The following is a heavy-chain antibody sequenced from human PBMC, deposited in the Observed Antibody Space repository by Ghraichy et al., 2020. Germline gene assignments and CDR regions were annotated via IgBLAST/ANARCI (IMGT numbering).Heavy chain of an antibody. CDR3: ARARNIPYCSSTSCYGVFPTMVRGVLDY. V-gene: IGHV4-34*01. CDR1: GGSFSGYY. J-gene: IGHJ4*02. D-gene: IGHD2-2*01. CDR2: INHSGST. Sequence: SETLSLTCAVYGGSFSGYYWSWIRQPPGKGLEWIGEINHSGSTNYNPSLKSRVTISVDTSKNQFSLKLSSVTAADTAVYYCARARNIPYCSSTSCYGVFPTMVRGVLDYWGQGTLVTVSS.